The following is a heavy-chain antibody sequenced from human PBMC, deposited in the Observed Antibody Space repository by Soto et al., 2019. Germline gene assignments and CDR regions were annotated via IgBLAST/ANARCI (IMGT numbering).Heavy chain of an antibody. Sequence: PGGSLRLSCAASGFTFSSYGMHWVRQAPGKGLEWVAVISYDGSNKYYADSVKGRFTISRDNSKNTLYLQMNSRRAEDTAVYYCAKDYVSLGSAFDIWGQGTMVTVSS. CDR2: ISYDGSNK. J-gene: IGHJ3*02. V-gene: IGHV3-30*18. CDR1: GFTFSSYG. CDR3: AKDYVSLGSAFDI. D-gene: IGHD3-10*01.